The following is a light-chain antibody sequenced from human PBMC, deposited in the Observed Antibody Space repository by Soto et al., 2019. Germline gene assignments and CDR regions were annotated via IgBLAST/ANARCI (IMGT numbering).Light chain of an antibody. J-gene: IGLJ1*01. CDR2: DVN. Sequence: QSVLAQPRSVSGSPGQSVTISCTGTSNDVGRFDCVSWYQQHPGKAPKVIIYDVNERPSGVPNRFSGSKSGNTASLTISGLQADDEADYYCCSYAGSSTPYVFXTGTKVTVL. CDR3: CSYAGSSTPYV. CDR1: SNDVGRFDC. V-gene: IGLV2-11*01.